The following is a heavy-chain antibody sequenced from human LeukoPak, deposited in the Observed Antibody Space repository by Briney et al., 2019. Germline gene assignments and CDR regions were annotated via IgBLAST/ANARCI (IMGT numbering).Heavy chain of an antibody. Sequence: SETLSLTCTVSGGSISSYYWSWIRQPPGKGLEWIGYIYYSGSTNYIPSLKSRVTISVDTSKNQFSLKLSSVTAADTAVYYCARHLDLVVPAALAGMDVWGQGTTVTVSS. CDR3: ARHLDLVVPAALAGMDV. D-gene: IGHD2-2*01. J-gene: IGHJ6*02. CDR2: IYYSGST. V-gene: IGHV4-59*01. CDR1: GGSISSYY.